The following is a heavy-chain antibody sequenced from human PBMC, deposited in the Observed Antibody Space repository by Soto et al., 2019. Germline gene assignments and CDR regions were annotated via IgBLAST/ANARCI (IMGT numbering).Heavy chain of an antibody. D-gene: IGHD3-10*01. CDR2: ISWNTYTI. Sequence: EVQLVESGGGLVQPGRSLRLYCAASGFTFDDYAMHWVRQAPGKGLEWVSGISWNTYTIDYADSVKGRFTISRDNAKNSLYLQMTSLRAEDTALYYCAKDRVRGRFGESSFDVWGQGTMVTVSS. V-gene: IGHV3-9*01. CDR3: AKDRVRGRFGESSFDV. J-gene: IGHJ3*01. CDR1: GFTFDDYA.